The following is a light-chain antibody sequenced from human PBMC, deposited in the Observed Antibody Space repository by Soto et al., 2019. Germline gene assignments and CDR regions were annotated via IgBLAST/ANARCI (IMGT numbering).Light chain of an antibody. Sequence: QSVVTQPPSASGTPGQRVTISCSGSPSNIGSNTVSWYQQFSGSAPRLIMYGDYRRPSGVPDRFSGSKSGASASLAISGLQSEDEADYYCCSYAGSYTFVFGIGTQLTVL. V-gene: IGLV1-44*01. J-gene: IGLJ1*01. CDR2: GDY. CDR1: PSNIGSNT. CDR3: CSYAGSYTFV.